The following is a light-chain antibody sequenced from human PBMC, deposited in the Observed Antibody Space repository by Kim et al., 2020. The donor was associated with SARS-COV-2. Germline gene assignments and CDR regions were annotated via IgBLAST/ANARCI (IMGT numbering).Light chain of an antibody. J-gene: IGLJ2*01. V-gene: IGLV3-21*04. CDR2: YDN. Sequence: APGKMAKITCGGNNIGSISVHWYQQKPGQAPVLVIYYDNDRPSGIPERFSGSNSGNTATLTISRVEVGDEADYYCQVWDSSSDHVVFGGGTKLTVL. CDR3: QVWDSSSDHVV. CDR1: NIGSIS.